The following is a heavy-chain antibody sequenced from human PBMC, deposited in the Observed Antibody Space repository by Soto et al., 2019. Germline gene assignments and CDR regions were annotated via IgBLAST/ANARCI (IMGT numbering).Heavy chain of an antibody. CDR3: ARGAGIAVAGTSFDN. CDR2: ISYDGSNK. J-gene: IGHJ4*02. D-gene: IGHD6-19*01. V-gene: IGHV3-30-3*01. CDR1: GFTFSSYT. Sequence: QVQLVESGGGVVQPGRSLRLSCAASGFTFSSYTMHWVRQAPGKGLEWVALISYDGSNKYYADSVKGRFTISRDNSKNTLYLQMNSLRAEDTAVYYCARGAGIAVAGTSFDNWGQGTLVTVSS.